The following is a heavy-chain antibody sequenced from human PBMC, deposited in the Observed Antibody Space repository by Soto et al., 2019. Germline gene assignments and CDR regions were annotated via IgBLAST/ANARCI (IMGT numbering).Heavy chain of an antibody. Sequence: GGSLRLSCAASGFTFSSYWMHWVRQAPGKGLVWVSRINSDGSSTSYGDSVKGRFTISRDNAKNMLYLQMNSLRAEDTAVYYCARDRSFSGWYWFDPWGQGTLVTVSS. D-gene: IGHD6-19*01. CDR3: ARDRSFSGWYWFDP. CDR1: GFTFSSYW. CDR2: INSDGSST. V-gene: IGHV3-74*01. J-gene: IGHJ5*02.